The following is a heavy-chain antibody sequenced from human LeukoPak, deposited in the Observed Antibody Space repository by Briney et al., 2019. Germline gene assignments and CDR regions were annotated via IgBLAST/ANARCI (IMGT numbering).Heavy chain of an antibody. V-gene: IGHV4-34*01. D-gene: IGHD1-14*01. CDR1: GGSFSGYY. J-gene: IGHJ6*03. CDR2: INHSGST. CDR3: ARGRYVTGTTFDYYYMDV. Sequence: SETLSLTCAVYGGSFSGYYWSWIRQPPGKGLEWIGEINHSGSTNYNPSLKSRVTISVDTSKNQFSLKLSSVTAADTAVYYCARGRYVTGTTFDYYYMDVWGKGTTVTVSS.